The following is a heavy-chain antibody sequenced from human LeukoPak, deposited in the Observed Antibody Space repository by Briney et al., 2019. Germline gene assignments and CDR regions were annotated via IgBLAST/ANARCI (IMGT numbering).Heavy chain of an antibody. CDR1: GFTLSNYA. J-gene: IGHJ4*01. D-gene: IGHD6-19*01. CDR2: ISGGSGNT. CDR3: NTQWLVTDAEDY. Sequence: GGSLRLSCVASGFTLSNYAMSWVRQAPGKGLELVSGISGGSGNTYYADSVKGRFTISRDNSKNTLYLQMNSLRAEDTAVYYCNTQWLVTDAEDYWGHGTLVTVSS. V-gene: IGHV3-23*01.